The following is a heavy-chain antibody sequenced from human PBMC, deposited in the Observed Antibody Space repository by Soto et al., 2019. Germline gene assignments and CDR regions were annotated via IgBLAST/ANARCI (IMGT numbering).Heavy chain of an antibody. J-gene: IGHJ4*02. D-gene: IGHD2-2*01. V-gene: IGHV3-23*01. CDR2: LNKNGGSS. CDR3: AKVPDLVHCSRPSCLYLFDL. Sequence: GGSLRLSCAASGFTFSIYVMSWVRQAPGKGLEWVPSLNKNGGSSFYADSVKGRFTISRDNSKNTLYLQMNSLRVEDTAVYYCAKVPDLVHCSRPSCLYLFDLWGRGSLVT. CDR1: GFTFSIYV.